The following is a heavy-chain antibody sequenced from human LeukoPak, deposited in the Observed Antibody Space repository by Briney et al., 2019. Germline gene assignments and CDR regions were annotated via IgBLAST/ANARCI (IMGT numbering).Heavy chain of an antibody. CDR3: AKVIVANSGSYDAFDI. J-gene: IGHJ3*02. V-gene: IGHV3-23*01. CDR1: GFTSSGYA. CDR2: ISGSGGGT. Sequence: GGSLRLSCAPSGFTSSGYAMSWVRQAPGRGLEWGSAISGSGGGTYYTDSVKGRFTISRDNSKNTLYLQMNSLRAEDTAVYYCAKVIVANSGSYDAFDIWGEGTMVTVSP. D-gene: IGHD1-26*01.